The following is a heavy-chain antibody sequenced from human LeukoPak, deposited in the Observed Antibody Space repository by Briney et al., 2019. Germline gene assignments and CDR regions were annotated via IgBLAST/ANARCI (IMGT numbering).Heavy chain of an antibody. Sequence: SETLSLTCIVSGGSMSTYFWSWIRQPAGKGLEWIGEINRSGSTNYNPSLKSRVTLSVDTSKKQFSLNLNSVTAADTAVYYCASITFGGVLDYWGQGTLVTVSS. CDR3: ASITFGGVLDY. D-gene: IGHD3-16*01. CDR2: INRSGST. V-gene: IGHV4-34*01. J-gene: IGHJ4*02. CDR1: GGSMSTYF.